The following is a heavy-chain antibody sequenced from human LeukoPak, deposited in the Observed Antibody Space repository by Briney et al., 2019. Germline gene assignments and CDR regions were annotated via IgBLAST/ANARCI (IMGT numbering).Heavy chain of an antibody. CDR3: ARASLHYSQNYDGYWFDS. CDR1: GFTFRTFG. CDR2: IWYDGSYK. Sequence: PGGSLRLSCAASGFTFRTFGMLWVRQAPGKGLEWVAVIWYDGSYKYYADSVKGRFTISRDKTKNTLYLQMNSLRAEDTAVYYCARASLHYSQNYDGYWFDSWGQGTLVTVSP. D-gene: IGHD3-22*01. J-gene: IGHJ5*01. V-gene: IGHV3-33*01.